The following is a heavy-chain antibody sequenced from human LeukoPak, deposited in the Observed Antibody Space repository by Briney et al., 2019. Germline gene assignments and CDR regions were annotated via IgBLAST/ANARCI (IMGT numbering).Heavy chain of an antibody. V-gene: IGHV1-8*01. CDR3: ARWKNTYYDFWSGYHYYYYGMDV. Sequence: ASVKVSCKASGYTFTSYDINWVRQATGQGLEWMGWMNPNSGNTGHAQKFQGRVTMTRNTSISTAYMELSSLRSEDTAVYYCARWKNTYYDFWSGYHYYYYGMDVWGQGTTVTVSS. D-gene: IGHD3-3*01. CDR1: GYTFTSYD. J-gene: IGHJ6*02. CDR2: MNPNSGNT.